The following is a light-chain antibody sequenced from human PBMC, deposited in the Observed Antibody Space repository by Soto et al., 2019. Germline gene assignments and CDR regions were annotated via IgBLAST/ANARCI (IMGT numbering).Light chain of an antibody. J-gene: IGLJ2*01. CDR3: ASYSSSETPVV. V-gene: IGLV2-14*03. CDR1: ARDSGGYQF. Sequence: QSVLTQPASVSGSPGQSITISCTGTARDSGGYQFVSWYQQHPDKSPKLIIVDVTKRPSGISSRFSASKSGTTASLTISGLLPEDEAQYYCASYSSSETPVVFGGGTKVTV. CDR2: DVT.